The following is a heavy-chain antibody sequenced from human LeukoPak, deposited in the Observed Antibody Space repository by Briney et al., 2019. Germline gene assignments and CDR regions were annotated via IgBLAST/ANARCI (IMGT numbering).Heavy chain of an antibody. Sequence: PSETLSLTCTVSGGSIGSGSYYWSWIRQPAGKGLEWIGRIYTSGSTNYNPSLKSRVTISVDTSKNQFSLKLSSVTAADTAVYYCARGIAAAGRGDYWGQGTLVTVSS. J-gene: IGHJ4*02. CDR3: ARGIAAAGRGDY. V-gene: IGHV4-61*02. CDR1: GGSIGSGSYY. D-gene: IGHD6-13*01. CDR2: IYTSGST.